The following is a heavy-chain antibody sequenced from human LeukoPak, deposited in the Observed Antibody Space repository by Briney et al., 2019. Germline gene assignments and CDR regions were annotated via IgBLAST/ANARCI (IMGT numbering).Heavy chain of an antibody. CDR1: GFTFSNYA. CDR2: ISGSGDNT. J-gene: IGHJ5*02. Sequence: GGSLRLSCAASGFTFSNYAMNWVRQAPGKGLEWDSGISGSGDNTYYADSVKGRFTISRDNSKNTLYLQMNSLRAEDTAVYYCAKGGRGLKWFDPWGQGTLVTVSS. D-gene: IGHD3-16*01. CDR3: AKGGRGLKWFDP. V-gene: IGHV3-23*01.